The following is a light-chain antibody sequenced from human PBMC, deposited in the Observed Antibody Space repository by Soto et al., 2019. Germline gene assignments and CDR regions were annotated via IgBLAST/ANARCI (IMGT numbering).Light chain of an antibody. CDR2: GAS. CDR3: QQYGSSPRT. Sequence: EIVLTQSPGTLSLSPGERATLSCRASQSVSSSYLAWYQQKPGQAPRLLIYGASIRATGIPDRFSGSGSGTDFSRTSSRLEPEVSAVYYCQQYGSSPRTFGQGTQV. CDR1: QSVSSSY. J-gene: IGKJ1*01. V-gene: IGKV3-20*01.